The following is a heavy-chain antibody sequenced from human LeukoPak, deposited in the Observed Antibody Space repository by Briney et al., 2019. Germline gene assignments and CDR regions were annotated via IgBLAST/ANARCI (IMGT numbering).Heavy chain of an antibody. J-gene: IGHJ3*01. D-gene: IGHD5-12*01. CDR2: VAQDGGEK. V-gene: IGHV3-7*01. CDR3: ARDARATFDV. Sequence: GGSLRLSCAASGFNFSNYWMSWVRQAPGRGLEWVASVAQDGGEKFYADSVMGRFTISKDNAKNSLYLHMNGLRADDTALYYCARDARATFDVWGQGTMVTVSS. CDR1: GFNFSNYW.